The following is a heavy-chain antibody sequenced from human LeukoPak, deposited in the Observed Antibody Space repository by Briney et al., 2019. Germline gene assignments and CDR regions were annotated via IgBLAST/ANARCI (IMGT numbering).Heavy chain of an antibody. CDR1: GFTFSSYS. V-gene: IGHV3-21*01. CDR3: ARAYSSSPAAYGMDV. D-gene: IGHD6-6*01. Sequence: PGGSLRLSCAASGFTFSSYSMNWVRQAPGKGLEWVSSISSSSSYIYYADSVKGQFAISRDNAKKSLYLQMNSLRAEDTAVYYCARAYSSSPAAYGMDVWGQGTTVTVSS. CDR2: ISSSSSYI. J-gene: IGHJ6*02.